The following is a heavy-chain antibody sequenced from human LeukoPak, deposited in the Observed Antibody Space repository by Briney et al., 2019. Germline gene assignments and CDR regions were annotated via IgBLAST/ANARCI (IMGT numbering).Heavy chain of an antibody. CDR3: AKDTGANIAVAGMDLAGGVRPRFDP. D-gene: IGHD6-19*01. CDR1: GFTFDDYA. Sequence: GRSLRLSCAASGFTFDDYAMHWVRQAPGKGLEWVSGISWNSGSIGYADSVKGRITISRDNAKNSLYLQMNSLRAEDTALYYCAKDTGANIAVAGMDLAGGVRPRFDPWGQGTLVTVSS. J-gene: IGHJ5*02. CDR2: ISWNSGSI. V-gene: IGHV3-9*01.